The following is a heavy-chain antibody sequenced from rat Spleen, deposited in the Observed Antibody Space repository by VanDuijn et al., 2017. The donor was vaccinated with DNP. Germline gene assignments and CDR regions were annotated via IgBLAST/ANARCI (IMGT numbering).Heavy chain of an antibody. J-gene: IGHJ2*01. V-gene: IGHV5-19*01. D-gene: IGHD4-3*01. Sequence: EVQLVESGGGLVQPERSLKISCVASEFTFSRSDVAWVRQAPTRGLEWVASISPSGANIYYRDSVKGRFTISRDNAKSTLYLQMNSLRSEDTALYYCTRGPPFDYWGQGVMVTVSS. CDR1: EFTFSRSD. CDR3: TRGPPFDY. CDR2: ISPSGANI.